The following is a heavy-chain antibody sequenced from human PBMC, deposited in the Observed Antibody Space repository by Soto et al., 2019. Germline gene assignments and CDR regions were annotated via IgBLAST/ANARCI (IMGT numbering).Heavy chain of an antibody. CDR2: INSDGSST. J-gene: IGHJ4*02. V-gene: IGHV3-74*01. D-gene: IGHD4-17*01. CDR1: GFTFSSYW. CDR3: AGGFIYGDSLDY. Sequence: GGSLRLSCAASGFTFSSYWMHWVRQAPGKGLVWVSRINSDGSSTSYADSVKGRFTISRDNAKNTLYLQMNSLRAEDTAVYYCAGGFIYGDSLDYWGEGTLVTASS.